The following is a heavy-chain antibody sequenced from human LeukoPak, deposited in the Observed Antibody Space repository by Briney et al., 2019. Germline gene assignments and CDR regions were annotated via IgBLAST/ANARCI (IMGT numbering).Heavy chain of an antibody. CDR1: GGSISSSSYY. CDR2: IYYSGST. CDR3: ARVYDSSGFRLYYYYYMDV. V-gene: IGHV4-39*07. D-gene: IGHD3-22*01. Sequence: PSETLSLTCTVSGGSISSSSYYWGWIRQPPGTGLEWIGSIYYSGSTYYNPSLKSRVTISVDTSKNQFSLKLSSVTAADTAVYYCARVYDSSGFRLYYYYYMDVWGKGTTVTVSS. J-gene: IGHJ6*03.